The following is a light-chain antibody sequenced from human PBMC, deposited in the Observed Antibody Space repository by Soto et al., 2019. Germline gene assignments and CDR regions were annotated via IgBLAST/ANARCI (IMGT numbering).Light chain of an antibody. CDR1: QDISNH. V-gene: IGKV1-39*01. CDR3: QQSHRTPPDT. CDR2: GAS. J-gene: IGKJ2*01. Sequence: DIPMTQFPSSQSASVGERVTITCRASQDISNHLNWYQQKPGKAPNLLIYGASSLQSGVPPRFSGSGSGTDFTLTISNLQPEDSATYYCQQSHRTPPDTFGQGTKLEIK.